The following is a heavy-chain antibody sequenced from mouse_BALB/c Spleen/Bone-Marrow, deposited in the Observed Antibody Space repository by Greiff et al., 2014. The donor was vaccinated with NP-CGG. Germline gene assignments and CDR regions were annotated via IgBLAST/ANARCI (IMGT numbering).Heavy chain of an antibody. CDR1: GFTFTDYY. CDR2: IRNKANGYTT. D-gene: IGHD2-4*01. CDR3: ARDKVHYDYYDIDV. J-gene: IGHJ1*01. Sequence: EVMLVESGGGLVQPGGSLRLSCATSGFTFTDYYMSWVRQPPGKALEWLGFIRNKANGYTTEYSASVKGRFTISRDNSQSILYLQMNTLRAEDSATYYCARDKVHYDYYDIDVWGAGTTVTVSS. V-gene: IGHV7-3*02.